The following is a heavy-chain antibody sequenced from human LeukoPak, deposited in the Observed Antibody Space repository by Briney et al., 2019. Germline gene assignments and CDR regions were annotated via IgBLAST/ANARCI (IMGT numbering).Heavy chain of an antibody. J-gene: IGHJ4*01. Sequence: ETLSTTCAVYGGSFSGYYWSWIRQPPGKGLEWIGEINHSGSTNYNPSLKSRVTISVDTSKNQFSLKLSSVTAADTAVYYCARRLHFRYYFDYWGQGTMVTVSS. CDR3: ARRLHFRYYFDY. V-gene: IGHV4-34*01. CDR1: GGSFSGYY. D-gene: IGHD4-11*01. CDR2: INHSGST.